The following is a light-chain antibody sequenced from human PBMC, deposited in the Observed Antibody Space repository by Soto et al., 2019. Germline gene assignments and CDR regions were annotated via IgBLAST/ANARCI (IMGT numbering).Light chain of an antibody. CDR1: QSVSSN. CDR3: QHYNNWPPWT. J-gene: IGKJ1*01. Sequence: EILMTQSPATLSLSPGERATLSCRASQSVSSNLAWYQQKPGQAPRLLIYRASTRATGIPARFSGSGSGTDFTLTISSLQSEDFAVYYCQHYNNWPPWTFGQGTKVEIK. CDR2: RAS. V-gene: IGKV3-15*01.